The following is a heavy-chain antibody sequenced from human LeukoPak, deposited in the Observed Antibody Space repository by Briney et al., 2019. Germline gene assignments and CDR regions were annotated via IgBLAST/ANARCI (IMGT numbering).Heavy chain of an antibody. CDR1: GGSFSGYY. CDR2: INHSGST. Sequence: TSETLSLTCAVYGGSFSGYYWSWIRQPPGKGLEWIGEINHSGSTNYNPSLKSRVTISVDTSKNQFSLKLSSVTAADTAVYYCARGGVRGVTSYYYYYYMDVWGKGTTVTISS. V-gene: IGHV4-34*01. D-gene: IGHD3-10*01. CDR3: ARGGVRGVTSYYYYYYMDV. J-gene: IGHJ6*03.